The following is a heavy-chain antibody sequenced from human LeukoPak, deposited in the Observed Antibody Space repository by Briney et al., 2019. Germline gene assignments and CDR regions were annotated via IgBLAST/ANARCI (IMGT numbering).Heavy chain of an antibody. J-gene: IGHJ4*02. Sequence: GGSLRLSCVASGFTFSNYAMSWVRQAPGKGLEWVSVFRGSGGSTDYADSVKGRFTISTNTSKNTLYLEMNSLRVEDTAVYYCAGRIAAAGTLQYWGQGTLVTVSS. CDR2: FRGSGGST. D-gene: IGHD6-13*01. CDR3: AGRIAAAGTLQY. V-gene: IGHV3-23*01. CDR1: GFTFSNYA.